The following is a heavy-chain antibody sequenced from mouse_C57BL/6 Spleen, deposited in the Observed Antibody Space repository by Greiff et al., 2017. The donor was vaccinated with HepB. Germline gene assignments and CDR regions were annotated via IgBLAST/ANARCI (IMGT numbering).Heavy chain of an antibody. V-gene: IGHV1-19*01. D-gene: IGHD1-1*01. CDR2: INPYNGGT. Sequence: EVQLQQSGPVLVKPGASVKMSCKASGYTFTDYYMNWVKQSHGKSLEWIGVINPYNGGTSYNQKFKGKATLTVDKSSSTAYMELHSLTSEDSAVYYCARAFGDYSGSSYSYWGQGTLVTVSA. CDR3: ARAFGDYSGSSYSY. J-gene: IGHJ3*01. CDR1: GYTFTDYY.